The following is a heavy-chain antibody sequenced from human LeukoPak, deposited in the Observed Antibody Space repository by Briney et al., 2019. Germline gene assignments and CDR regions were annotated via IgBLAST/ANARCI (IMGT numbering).Heavy chain of an antibody. CDR2: IYYSGST. D-gene: IGHD4-17*01. CDR1: GGSISSGDYY. CDR3: ARDYGDIPPDWYYDL. Sequence: SQTLSLTCTVSGGSISSGDYYWSWIRQPPGKGLEWIGSIYYSGSTYYNPSLKSRVTISVDTSKNQFSLKLSSVTAADTAVYYCARDYGDIPPDWYYDLWGRGTLVTVSS. V-gene: IGHV4-39*07. J-gene: IGHJ2*01.